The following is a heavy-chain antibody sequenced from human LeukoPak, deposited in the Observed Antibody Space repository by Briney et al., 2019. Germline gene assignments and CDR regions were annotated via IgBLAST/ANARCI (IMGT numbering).Heavy chain of an antibody. CDR3: ATSGGYSYGYYVDY. Sequence: SETLSLTCAVYGGSFSGYYWSWIRQPPGKGLEWIGYIYYSGSTNYNPSLKSRVTISVDTSKNQFSLKLSSVTAADTAVYYCATSGGYSYGYYVDYWGQGTLVTVSS. D-gene: IGHD5-18*01. CDR1: GGSFSGYY. V-gene: IGHV4-59*01. CDR2: IYYSGST. J-gene: IGHJ4*02.